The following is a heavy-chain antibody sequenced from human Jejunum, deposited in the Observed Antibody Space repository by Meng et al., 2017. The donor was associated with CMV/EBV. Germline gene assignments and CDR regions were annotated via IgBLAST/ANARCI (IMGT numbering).Heavy chain of an antibody. D-gene: IGHD4-17*01. V-gene: IGHV4-34*01. CDR2: INHSGST. J-gene: IGHJ4*02. CDR1: GESFSGYY. Sequence: QVQLLQWGLGLLKPAETLSLTCTVYGESFSGYYWTWIRQPTGKGLEWIGEINHSGSTNYNPSLKSRVTILVDTSKRQFSLRLSFVTAADTAVYYCARVGGAQHGDFDFWGQGTLVTVSS. CDR3: ARVGGAQHGDFDF.